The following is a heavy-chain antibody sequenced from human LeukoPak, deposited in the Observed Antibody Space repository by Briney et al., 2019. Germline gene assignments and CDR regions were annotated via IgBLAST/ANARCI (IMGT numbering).Heavy chain of an antibody. CDR1: GGSISSSSYY. CDR2: IYYSGST. D-gene: IGHD3-3*01. Sequence: SETLSLTCTVSGGSISSSSYYWGWIRQPPGKGLEWIGYIYYSGSTYYNPSLKSRVTISVDTSKNQFSLKLSSVTAADTAVYYCARPRFLEWLAPPYYYYYMDVWGKGTTVTVSS. V-gene: IGHV4-39*01. CDR3: ARPRFLEWLAPPYYYYYMDV. J-gene: IGHJ6*03.